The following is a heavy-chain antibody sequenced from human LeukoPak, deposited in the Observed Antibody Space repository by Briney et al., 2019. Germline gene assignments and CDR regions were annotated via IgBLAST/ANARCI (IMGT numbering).Heavy chain of an antibody. Sequence: SETLSLTCTVSGGSISSGGYYWSWIRQHPGKGLEWIGYIYYSGSTYYNPSLKSRVTISVDTSKNQFSLKLSSVTAADTAVYYCARGPYQLPTYYYYGMDVWGQGTTVTVSS. D-gene: IGHD2-2*01. V-gene: IGHV4-31*03. CDR1: GGSISSGGYY. J-gene: IGHJ6*02. CDR2: IYYSGST. CDR3: ARGPYQLPTYYYYGMDV.